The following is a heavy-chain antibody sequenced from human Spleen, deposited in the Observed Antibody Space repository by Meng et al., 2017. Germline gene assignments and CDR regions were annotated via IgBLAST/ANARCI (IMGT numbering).Heavy chain of an antibody. V-gene: IGHV4-30-4*01. CDR2: IYSTGET. CDR1: GDSISSDNSY. J-gene: IGHJ4*02. D-gene: IGHD3/OR15-3a*01. Sequence: QVQLQESGRGLVRPSHTLSLTGTVSGDSISSDNSYWSWIRQSPGRGLEWIGFIYSTGETYYNPSLKSRLTISVDTSKNQFSLKLVSVTAADTAVYYCATSLDFWTGDHSGYWGQGILVTVSS. CDR3: ATSLDFWTGDHSGY.